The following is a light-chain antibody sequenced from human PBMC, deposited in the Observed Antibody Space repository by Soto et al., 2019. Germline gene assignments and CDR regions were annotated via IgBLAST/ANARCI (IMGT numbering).Light chain of an antibody. CDR1: SSNIGSNT. J-gene: IGLJ7*01. CDR2: SNI. CDR3: AAWDDSLSRAV. V-gene: IGLV1-44*01. Sequence: QAVVTQPPSASGTPGQRVIISCSGSSSNIGSNTVNWYQQLPGTAPKLLIYSNIHRPSGVPDRFSGSKSGTSASLAISGLRSEDEADYYCAAWDDSLSRAVFGGGTQLTVL.